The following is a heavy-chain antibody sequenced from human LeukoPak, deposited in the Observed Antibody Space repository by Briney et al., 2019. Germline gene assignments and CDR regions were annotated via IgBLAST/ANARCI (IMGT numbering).Heavy chain of an antibody. Sequence: SETLSLTCTVSGGSISSYYWSWIRQPPGKGLEWIGCIYYSGSTDYNPSLKSRVTISVDTSKNQFSLKLSSVTAADTAVYYCAGGPNYPSPSPFDYWGQGTLVTVSS. CDR1: GGSISSYY. D-gene: IGHD5-24*01. V-gene: IGHV4-59*08. CDR2: IYYSGST. CDR3: AGGPNYPSPSPFDY. J-gene: IGHJ4*02.